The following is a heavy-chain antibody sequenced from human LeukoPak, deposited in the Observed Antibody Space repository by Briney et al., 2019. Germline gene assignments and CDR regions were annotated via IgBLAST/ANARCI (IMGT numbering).Heavy chain of an antibody. CDR3: ARGALGYSFNWFDP. J-gene: IGHJ5*02. D-gene: IGHD2-21*01. Sequence: SETLSLTCTVSGGSISSYYWSWIRQPPGKGLEWIGYIYPSGSTFYIPSLRSRVTISVDRSKNQFSLNLSSVTAADTAVYYCARGALGYSFNWFDPWGQGTLVTVSS. CDR1: GGSISSYY. CDR2: IYPSGST. V-gene: IGHV4-4*09.